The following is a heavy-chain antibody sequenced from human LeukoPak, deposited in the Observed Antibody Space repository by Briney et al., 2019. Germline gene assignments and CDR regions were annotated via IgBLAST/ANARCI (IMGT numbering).Heavy chain of an antibody. D-gene: IGHD7-27*01. CDR2: IYYSGST. J-gene: IGHJ4*02. V-gene: IGHV4-31*03. Sequence: SETLSLTCTVSGGSISSGGYNWRSIRQHPGKGLEWIGYIYYSGSTYYNPSLKSRVTISVDTPKNQFSLKLSSVTAADTAVYYCARDTRLGITDYWGQGTLVTVSS. CDR3: ARDTRLGITDY. CDR1: GGSISSGGYN.